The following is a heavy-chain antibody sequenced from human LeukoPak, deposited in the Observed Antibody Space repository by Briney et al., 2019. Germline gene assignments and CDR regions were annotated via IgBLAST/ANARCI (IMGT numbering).Heavy chain of an antibody. V-gene: IGHV4-39*01. CDR1: GGSISSSSYY. CDR3: ARQEYSYGFYYFDY. D-gene: IGHD5-18*01. CDR2: IYYSGST. Sequence: NPSETLSLTCTVSGGSISSSSYYWGWIRQPPGKGLEWIGSIYYSGSTYYNPSLKSRVTISVDTSKNQFSLKLSSVTAADTAVYYCARQEYSYGFYYFDYWGQGTLVTVSS. J-gene: IGHJ4*02.